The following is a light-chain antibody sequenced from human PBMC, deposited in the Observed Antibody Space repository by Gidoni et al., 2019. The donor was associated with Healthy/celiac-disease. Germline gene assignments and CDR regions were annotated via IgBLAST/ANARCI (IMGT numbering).Light chain of an antibody. CDR3: QQYNNWPWT. J-gene: IGKJ1*01. CDR2: GAS. Sequence: EIVMTQSPATLSVSPGERATLSCRASQSVSSNLAWYQQKPGQAPRLLIYGASTRAIGIPARFSGSWSGTEFTLTISSLQSEDFAVYYCQQYNNWPWTFGQGTKVEIK. CDR1: QSVSSN. V-gene: IGKV3-15*01.